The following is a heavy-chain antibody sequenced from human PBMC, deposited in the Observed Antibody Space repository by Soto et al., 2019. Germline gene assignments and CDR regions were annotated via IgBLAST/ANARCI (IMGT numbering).Heavy chain of an antibody. CDR1: GGSISSYY. CDR3: ARTDSSGTYDY. D-gene: IGHD3-22*01. V-gene: IGHV4-59*01. J-gene: IGHJ4*02. Sequence: PSETLSLTCTVSGGSISSYYWSWIRQPPGKGLEWIGYIYYSGSTNYNPSLKSRVTISVDTSKNQFSLKLSSVTAADTAGYYCARTDSSGTYDYWGQGTLVTVSS. CDR2: IYYSGST.